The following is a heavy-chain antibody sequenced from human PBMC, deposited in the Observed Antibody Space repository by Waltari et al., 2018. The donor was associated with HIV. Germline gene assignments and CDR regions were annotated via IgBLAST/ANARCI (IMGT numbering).Heavy chain of an antibody. J-gene: IGHJ4*02. D-gene: IGHD3-22*01. Sequence: LQLQESGPGLVKPSETLSLTCSVSPESIAGSSYCWGWVRQSPGKGLEWIASIHYTGYPYQNPSRRSRVTISVDTAKNQFSLSLSSVTAVDTAIYYCARHKDYYTDTTALFQVWGRGLLVTVSS. CDR1: PESIAGSSYC. V-gene: IGHV4-39*01. CDR3: ARHKDYYTDTTALFQV. CDR2: IHYTGYP.